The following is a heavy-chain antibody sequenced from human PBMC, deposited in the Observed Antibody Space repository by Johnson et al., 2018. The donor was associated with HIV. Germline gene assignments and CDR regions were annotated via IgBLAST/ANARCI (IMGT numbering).Heavy chain of an antibody. V-gene: IGHV3-20*04. CDR2: INWNGGST. CDR1: GFTFSSYW. CDR3: ARVQVLSITTAIGAAFDI. D-gene: IGHD1-14*01. J-gene: IGHJ3*02. Sequence: VQLVESGGGVVQPGGSLRLSCAASGFTFSSYWMSWVRQAPGKGLEWVSGINWNGGSTGYADSVKGRFSISRDNAKNSLFLQMNSLRVEDTALYYCARVQVLSITTAIGAAFDIWGQGTLVTVSS.